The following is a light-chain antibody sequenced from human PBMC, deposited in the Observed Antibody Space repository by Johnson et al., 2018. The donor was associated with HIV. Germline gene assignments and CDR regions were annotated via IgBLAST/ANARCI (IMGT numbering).Light chain of an antibody. J-gene: IGLJ1*01. CDR1: SSNIGNNY. CDR2: ENN. Sequence: QPVLTQPPSVSAAPGQKVTISCSGSSSNIGNNYVSWYQQLPGTAPKLLIYENNKRPLGIPDRFSGSKSGTSATLGITGLQTGDEADFYCGTWDTNLSAFVFGTGTKVTV. CDR3: GTWDTNLSAFV. V-gene: IGLV1-51*02.